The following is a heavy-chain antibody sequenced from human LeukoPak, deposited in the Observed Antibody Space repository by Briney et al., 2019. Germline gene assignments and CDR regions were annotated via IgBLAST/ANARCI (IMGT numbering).Heavy chain of an antibody. CDR1: VCTFTSCA. J-gene: IGHJ4*02. CDR3: ARVTGDYDY. V-gene: IGHV1-69*01. D-gene: IGHD4-17*01. CDR2: IIPIFGTA. Sequence: GSSVNLSCTASVCTFTSCAFSWVRHAPGQGLEWMRGIIPIFGTANYAQKFQGRVTITADESTSTAYMELSSLRSEDTAVYYCARVTGDYDYWGQGTLVTVSS.